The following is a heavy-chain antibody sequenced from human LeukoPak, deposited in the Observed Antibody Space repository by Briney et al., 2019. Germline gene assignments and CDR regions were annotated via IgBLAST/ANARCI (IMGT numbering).Heavy chain of an antibody. V-gene: IGHV5-51*01. J-gene: IGHJ1*01. Sequence: GESLKISCQGSGYSFTSYWIGWVRQLPGKGLEWMGIIYPGDSDTRYSPSFQGQVTISADKSISTAYLQWSSLKASDTAMYYCARPYCGGDCYSLYFQHWGQGTLVTVSS. CDR1: GYSFTSYW. D-gene: IGHD2-21*02. CDR3: ARPYCGGDCYSLYFQH. CDR2: IYPGDSDT.